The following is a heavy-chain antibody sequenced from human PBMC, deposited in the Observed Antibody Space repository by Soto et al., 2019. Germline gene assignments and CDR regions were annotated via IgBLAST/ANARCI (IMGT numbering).Heavy chain of an antibody. Sequence: PSETLSLTCTVSGGSISSYYWSWIRQPPGKGLEWIGYIYYSGSTNYNPSLKSRVTISVDTSKNQFSLKLSSVTAADTAVYYCARDLTMARGSFGYWGQGTLVTVSS. CDR1: GGSISSYY. CDR2: IYYSGST. CDR3: ARDLTMARGSFGY. V-gene: IGHV4-59*01. D-gene: IGHD3-10*01. J-gene: IGHJ4*02.